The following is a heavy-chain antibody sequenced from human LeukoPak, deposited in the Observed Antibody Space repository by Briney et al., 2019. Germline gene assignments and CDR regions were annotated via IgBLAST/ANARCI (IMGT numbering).Heavy chain of an antibody. CDR1: GFTFSSYA. D-gene: IGHD3-9*01. Sequence: PGGSLRLSCAASGFTFSSYAMSWVRQAPGKGLEWVSAIIGSGGSTYYADSVKGRFTISRDTSKNTLYLQMNSMRAEDTAVYYCAKDLQRGYYDILTGYSGYWGQGTLVTVSS. J-gene: IGHJ4*02. CDR2: IIGSGGST. V-gene: IGHV3-23*01. CDR3: AKDLQRGYYDILTGYSGY.